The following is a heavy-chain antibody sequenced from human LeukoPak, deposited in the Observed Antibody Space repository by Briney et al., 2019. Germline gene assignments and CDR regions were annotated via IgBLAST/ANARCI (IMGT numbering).Heavy chain of an antibody. J-gene: IGHJ6*04. Sequence: GGSLRLSCAASGFTFSSYEMNWVRQAPGKGLEWVSYISTTGSSIYYADSVKGRFTISRDNSKNTLYLQMNSLRAEDTAVYYCANGFDIEMDVWGKGTTVTVSS. CDR2: ISTTGSSI. V-gene: IGHV3-48*03. CDR1: GFTFSSYE. CDR3: ANGFDIEMDV. D-gene: IGHD2-15*01.